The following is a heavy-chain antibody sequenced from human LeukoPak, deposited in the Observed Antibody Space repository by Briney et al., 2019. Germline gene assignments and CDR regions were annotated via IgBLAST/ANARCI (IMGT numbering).Heavy chain of an antibody. CDR2: MNPNSGNT. D-gene: IGHD2-2*01. CDR3: AREYCSSTSCYYYYYYGMDV. J-gene: IGHJ6*02. Sequence: ASVKVSCKASGYTFTSYDINWVRQATGQGLEWMGWMNPNSGNTGYAQKFQGRVTITRNTSISTAYMELSSLRSEDTAVYYCAREYCSSTSCYYYYYYGMDVWGQGTTVTVSS. V-gene: IGHV1-8*01. CDR1: GYTFTSYD.